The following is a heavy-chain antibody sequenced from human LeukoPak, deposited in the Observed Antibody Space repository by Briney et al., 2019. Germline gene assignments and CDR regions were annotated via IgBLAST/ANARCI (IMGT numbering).Heavy chain of an antibody. CDR1: GFTFSDYY. CDR2: ISSSGSTI. D-gene: IGHD5-18*01. Sequence: PGPSLRLSCAASGFTFSDYYMSSIRQAPGKGLEWVSYISSSGSTIYYADSVKGRFTLSRDNAKNSLYLQMNRLRAEDTAVYYCARDLLSGYSPYFDYWGQGTLVTVLS. V-gene: IGHV3-11*01. CDR3: ARDLLSGYSPYFDY. J-gene: IGHJ4*02.